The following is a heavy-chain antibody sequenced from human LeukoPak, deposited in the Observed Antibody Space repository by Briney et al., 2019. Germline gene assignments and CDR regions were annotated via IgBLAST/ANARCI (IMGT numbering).Heavy chain of an antibody. CDR1: GFTFSSYA. Sequence: GGSLRLSCAASGFTFSSYAMHWVRQAPGKGLEWVAVISYDGSNKYYADSVKGRLTISRDNSKNTLFLQMNSLRAEDTAVYYCARDIAVAGFDYWGQGTLVTVSS. V-gene: IGHV3-30-3*01. D-gene: IGHD6-19*01. CDR3: ARDIAVAGFDY. CDR2: ISYDGSNK. J-gene: IGHJ4*02.